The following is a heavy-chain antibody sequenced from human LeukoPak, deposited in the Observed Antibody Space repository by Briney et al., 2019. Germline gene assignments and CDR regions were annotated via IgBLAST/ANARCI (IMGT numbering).Heavy chain of an antibody. J-gene: IGHJ4*02. CDR3: ARGGEDEGYAGY. D-gene: IGHD3-10*01. CDR2: INPSGGTT. V-gene: IGHV1-46*01. Sequence: GASVKVSCKASGYTFTSYYIHWVRQAPGQGLEWMGIINPSGGTTSYAQKFQGRVTMTRDMSTSTVYMELSSLGPEDPAVYYSARGGEDEGYAGYWGQGTLVTVSS. CDR1: GYTFTSYY.